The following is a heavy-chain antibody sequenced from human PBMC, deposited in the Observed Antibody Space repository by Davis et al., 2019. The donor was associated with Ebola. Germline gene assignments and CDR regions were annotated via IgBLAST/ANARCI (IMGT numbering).Heavy chain of an antibody. CDR3: ARDDDRMATYLSYYYYGMDV. V-gene: IGHV3-33*01. CDR2: IWYDGSNK. D-gene: IGHD5-24*01. J-gene: IGHJ6*02. CDR1: GFTFSSYS. Sequence: GESLKISCAASGFTFSSYSMHWVRQAPGKGLEWVAVIWYDGSNKYYADSVKGRFTISRDNAKNSLYLQMNSLRAEDTAVYYCARDDDRMATYLSYYYYGMDVWGQGTTVTVSS.